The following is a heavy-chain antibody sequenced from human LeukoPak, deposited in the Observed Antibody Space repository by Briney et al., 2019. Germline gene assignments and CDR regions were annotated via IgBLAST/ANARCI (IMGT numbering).Heavy chain of an antibody. D-gene: IGHD5-12*01. V-gene: IGHV4-61*02. Sequence: SQTLSLTCTVSGGSISSGSYYWSWIRQPAGKGLEWIGRIYTSGSTNYNPSLKRRVTISVDTSKNQFSLKLSSVTAADTAVYYCARDQWLRGVDWFDPWGQGTLVTVSS. CDR2: IYTSGST. CDR3: ARDQWLRGVDWFDP. CDR1: GGSISSGSYY. J-gene: IGHJ5*02.